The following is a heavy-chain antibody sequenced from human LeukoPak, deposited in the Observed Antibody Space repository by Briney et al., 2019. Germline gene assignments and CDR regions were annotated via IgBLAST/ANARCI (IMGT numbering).Heavy chain of an antibody. CDR2: INPNSGGT. D-gene: IGHD2-2*01. CDR1: GYTFTGYY. CDR3: ARGVWNRSIVVVPAAKYDYYYYYMDV. V-gene: IGHV1-2*02. J-gene: IGHJ6*03. Sequence: ASVKVSCKASGYTFTGYYMHWVRQAPGQGLEWMGWINPNSGGTNYAQKFQGRVTMTRDTSISTAYMELSRLRSDDTAVYYCARGVWNRSIVVVPAAKYDYYYYYMDVWGKGTTVTVSS.